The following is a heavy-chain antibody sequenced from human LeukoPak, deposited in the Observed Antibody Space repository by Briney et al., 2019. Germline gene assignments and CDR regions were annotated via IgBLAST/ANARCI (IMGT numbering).Heavy chain of an antibody. CDR1: GGSFSGYY. Sequence: SETLSLTCAVYGGSFSGYYWSWIRQPPGKGLEWIGEINHSGSTNNNPSLKSRVTISVDTSKNQFSLKLSSVTAADTAVYYCARVMGVRRPFDYWGQGTLVTVSS. V-gene: IGHV4-34*01. CDR2: INHSGST. J-gene: IGHJ4*02. CDR3: ARVMGVRRPFDY. D-gene: IGHD3-10*01.